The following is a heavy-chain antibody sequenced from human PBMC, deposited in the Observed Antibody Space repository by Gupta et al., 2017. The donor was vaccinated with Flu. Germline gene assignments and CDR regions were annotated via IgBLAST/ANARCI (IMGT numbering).Heavy chain of an antibody. Sequence: EVQLVESGGGLVKPGGSLRLSCQASGFTFTNAWMSWARQPPGKGLEWVGRIKRKTDGGRSDYAAPVKGRFTISSDDSKNTLYLQMNSLKTGDTAVYYCRCLTAVPSHFDYWSQGTLVTVSS. CDR2: IKRKTDGGRS. D-gene: IGHD4-17*01. J-gene: IGHJ4*02. CDR3: RCLTAVPSHFDY. CDR1: GFTFTNAW. V-gene: IGHV3-15*01.